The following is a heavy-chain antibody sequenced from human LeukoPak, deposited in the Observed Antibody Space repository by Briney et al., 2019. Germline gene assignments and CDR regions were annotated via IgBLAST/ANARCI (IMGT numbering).Heavy chain of an antibody. CDR2: IYTSGST. Sequence: SETLSLTCTVSGYSISSGYYWGWIRQPPGKGLEWIGRIYTSGSTNYNPSLKSRVTISVDTSKNQFSLKLSSVTAADTAVYYCARGLRVTRDYWGQGTLVTVSS. CDR1: GYSISSGYY. V-gene: IGHV4-38-2*02. D-gene: IGHD2-21*02. J-gene: IGHJ4*02. CDR3: ARGLRVTRDY.